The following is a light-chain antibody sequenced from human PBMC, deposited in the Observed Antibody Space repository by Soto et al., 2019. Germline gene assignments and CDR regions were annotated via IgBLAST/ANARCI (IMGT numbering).Light chain of an antibody. CDR1: QSVSSY. Sequence: EVVLTQSPATLSLSPGERATLSCRASQSVSSYLAWYQQKPGQAPRLLIYDASNRATGIPPRFSGSGSGTDFTLTIRSLEPEDFAVYYCQQRSNWPPINFGQGKRLAIK. V-gene: IGKV3-11*01. CDR2: DAS. CDR3: QQRSNWPPIN. J-gene: IGKJ5*01.